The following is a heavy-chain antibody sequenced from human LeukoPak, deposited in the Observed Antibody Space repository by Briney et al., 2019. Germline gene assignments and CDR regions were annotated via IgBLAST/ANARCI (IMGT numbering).Heavy chain of an antibody. CDR2: NSWNSGSI. D-gene: IGHD6-6*01. CDR1: RFTFDDYA. Sequence: GGSLRLSWAASRFTFDDYAMHWVRQAPGKGLEWVSGNSWNSGSIGYADSVKGRFTISRDNAKNSLYLQMKSLRAEDMALYYCAKGIAARFGYFDYWGQGTLVTVSS. J-gene: IGHJ4*02. V-gene: IGHV3-9*03. CDR3: AKGIAARFGYFDY.